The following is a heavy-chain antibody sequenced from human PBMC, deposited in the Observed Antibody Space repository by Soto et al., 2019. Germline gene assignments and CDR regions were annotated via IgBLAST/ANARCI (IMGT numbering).Heavy chain of an antibody. J-gene: IGHJ5*02. CDR1: GFTFSSYN. V-gene: IGHV3-21*01. CDR3: TRDRQLIQDWFDP. D-gene: IGHD1-1*01. Sequence: GSLRLSCVASGFTFSSYNMNWVRQAPGKGLEWVSFISSGSEYRYYSDSVRGRFNISRDNAQNSLYLHLNSLRPEDTAVYYCTRDRQLIQDWFDPWGQGTPVTVS. CDR2: ISSGSEYR.